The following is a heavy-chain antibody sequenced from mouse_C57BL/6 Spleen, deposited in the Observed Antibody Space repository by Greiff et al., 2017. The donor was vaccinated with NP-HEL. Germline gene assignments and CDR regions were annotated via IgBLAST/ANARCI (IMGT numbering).Heavy chain of an antibody. CDR3: AIITTVVADYAMDY. Sequence: VQLQQSGPELVKPGASVKISCKASGYAFSSSWMNWVKQRPGKGLEWIGRIYPGDGDTNYNGKFKGKATLTADKSSSTAYMQLSSLTSEDSAVYFWAIITTVVADYAMDYWGQGTSVTVSS. J-gene: IGHJ4*01. CDR2: IYPGDGDT. V-gene: IGHV1-82*01. CDR1: GYAFSSSW. D-gene: IGHD1-1*01.